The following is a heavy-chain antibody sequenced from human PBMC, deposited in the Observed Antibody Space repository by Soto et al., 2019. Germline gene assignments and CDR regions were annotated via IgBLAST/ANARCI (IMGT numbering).Heavy chain of an antibody. Sequence: ASVKVSCKASGYTFTGYYMHWVRQAPGKGLVWVSRINSDGSSTSYADSVKGRFTISRDNAKNTLYLQMNSLRAEDTAVYYCARDLQYYDILTGYYTNGYYVDVWGKGTTVTVSS. CDR1: GYTFTGYY. CDR3: ARDLQYYDILTGYYTNGYYVDV. D-gene: IGHD3-9*01. CDR2: INSDGSST. J-gene: IGHJ6*03. V-gene: IGHV3-74*01.